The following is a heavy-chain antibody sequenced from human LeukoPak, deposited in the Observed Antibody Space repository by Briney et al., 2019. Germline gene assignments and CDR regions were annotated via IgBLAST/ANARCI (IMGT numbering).Heavy chain of an antibody. CDR2: IRSDGKYK. J-gene: IGHJ5*02. CDR3: VRVYGGGS. D-gene: IGHD6-6*01. V-gene: IGHV3-30*02. Sequence: PGGSLRLSCAASGFTFSTYGMHWVRQAPGKGLEWVAYIRSDGKYKPYADTVKGRFSISRDNAKNTLYLQMNSLRAEDSAVYYCVRVYGGGSWGQGTLVTVSS. CDR1: GFTFSTYG.